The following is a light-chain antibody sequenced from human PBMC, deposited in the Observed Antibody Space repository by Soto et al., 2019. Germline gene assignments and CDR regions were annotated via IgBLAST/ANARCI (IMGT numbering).Light chain of an antibody. Sequence: EIVLTQSPATLSLSPGERATLSCRASQSVSSYLAWYQQKPGQAPRLLIYDASNWASGIPARFSGSGSGTDFTLTISSLEPEDFAVYYCQQRSNWLSTFGQGTKVEIK. CDR2: DAS. CDR1: QSVSSY. J-gene: IGKJ1*01. V-gene: IGKV3-11*01. CDR3: QQRSNWLST.